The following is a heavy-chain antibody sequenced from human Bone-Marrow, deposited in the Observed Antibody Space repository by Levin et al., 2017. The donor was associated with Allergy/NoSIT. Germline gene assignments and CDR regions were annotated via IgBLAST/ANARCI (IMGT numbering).Heavy chain of an antibody. CDR1: GFTFSSYA. CDR2: ITSISSTT. V-gene: IGHV3-48*02. Sequence: GGSLRLSCVASGFTFSSYAMNWVRQAPGKGLEWISYITSISSTTYYADSVKGRFTISRDNAKNSLYVQMNSRRDEDTAGYYCARELKATDRRGGGRPYDYWGQGTLVSVSS. CDR3: ARELKATDRRGGGRPYDY. D-gene: IGHD3-22*01. J-gene: IGHJ4*02.